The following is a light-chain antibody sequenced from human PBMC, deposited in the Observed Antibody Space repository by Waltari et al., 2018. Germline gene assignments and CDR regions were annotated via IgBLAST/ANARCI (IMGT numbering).Light chain of an antibody. CDR1: QSVSSTY. J-gene: IGKJ2*01. V-gene: IGKV3-20*01. CDR3: QQYGNSRYT. Sequence: EIVLTQSPGTLSLSQGERATLSCRASQSVSSTYLAWHQQKPGQAPRLLIYGASSRATGIPDRFSGSGSGTDFTLTISRLEPEDFAVYYCQQYGNSRYTFGQGTKLEIK. CDR2: GAS.